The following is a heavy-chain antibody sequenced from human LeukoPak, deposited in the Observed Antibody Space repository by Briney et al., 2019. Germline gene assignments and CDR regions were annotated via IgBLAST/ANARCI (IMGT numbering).Heavy chain of an antibody. V-gene: IGHV3-7*01. D-gene: IGHD2-15*01. J-gene: IGHJ4*02. Sequence: GGSLRLSCAASGFTFSSHWMCWVRQAPGKGLEWVAIIKQDGSDKYHVDSVEGRFIISRDNAKNSLYLPMNSLRAEDTAVYYCLTSTRSHRFDYWGQGTLVTVSS. CDR2: IKQDGSDK. CDR3: LTSTRSHRFDY. CDR1: GFTFSSHW.